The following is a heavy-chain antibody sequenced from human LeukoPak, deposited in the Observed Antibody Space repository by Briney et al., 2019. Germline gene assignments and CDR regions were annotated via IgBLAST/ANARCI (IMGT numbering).Heavy chain of an antibody. D-gene: IGHD4-23*01. CDR2: ISYAGSNK. J-gene: IGHJ6*02. CDR3: AKDSLRWSYFYYGMDV. V-gene: IGHV3-30*18. Sequence: GGSLRLSCAASGFTFSRYAMSWVRQAPGKGLEWVAVISYAGSNKYYVDSVKGRFTISRDNSKNTLYLQMNSLRAEDTAVYYCAKDSLRWSYFYYGMDVWGQGTTVTVSS. CDR1: GFTFSRYA.